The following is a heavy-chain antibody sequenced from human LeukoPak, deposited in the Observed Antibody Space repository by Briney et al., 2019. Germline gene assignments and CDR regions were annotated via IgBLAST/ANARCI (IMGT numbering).Heavy chain of an antibody. CDR1: GFTFSTFG. CDR3: ARDRAAGAYPWYFDY. D-gene: IGHD3-16*01. J-gene: IGHJ4*02. V-gene: IGHV3-30*02. Sequence: PGGSLRLSCAASGFTFSTFGMHWVRQAPGKGLDWVAFIRYDGSDKYYADSVKGRFTISRDNAKNSLYLQMNSLRAEDTAVYYCARDRAAGAYPWYFDYWGQGTLVTVSS. CDR2: IRYDGSDK.